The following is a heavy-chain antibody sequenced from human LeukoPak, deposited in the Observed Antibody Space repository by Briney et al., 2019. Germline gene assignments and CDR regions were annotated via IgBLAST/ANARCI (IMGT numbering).Heavy chain of an antibody. Sequence: ASVKVSCKASGYTFTNYGISWVRQAPGQGLEWMGWISGYNGKTNYAVKLPGRVTVTTDISTSTAYMELRSLRSDDTAVYYCARDLSYGRLSVDYWGQGTLVTVSS. V-gene: IGHV1-18*01. CDR1: GYTFTNYG. CDR3: ARDLSYGRLSVDY. CDR2: ISGYNGKT. D-gene: IGHD5-18*01. J-gene: IGHJ4*02.